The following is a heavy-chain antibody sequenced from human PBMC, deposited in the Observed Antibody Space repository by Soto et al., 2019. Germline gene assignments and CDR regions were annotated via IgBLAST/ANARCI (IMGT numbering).Heavy chain of an antibody. CDR2: IWYDGSNK. D-gene: IGHD3-3*01. CDR1: GFTFSSYG. J-gene: IGHJ6*02. CDR3: ARGRYDFWSEYQPYYHYGMDV. V-gene: IGHV3-33*01. Sequence: QVQLVESGGGVVQPGRSLRLSCAASGFTFSSYGMHWVRQAPGKGLEWVAVIWYDGSNKYYTDSVKGRFTISRDNSKNTLFLQMSSLRAEDTAVYYCARGRYDFWSEYQPYYHYGMDVWGQGTTVTVSS.